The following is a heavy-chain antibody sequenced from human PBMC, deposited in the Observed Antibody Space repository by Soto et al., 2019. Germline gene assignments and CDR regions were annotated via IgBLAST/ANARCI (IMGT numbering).Heavy chain of an antibody. CDR3: ARVVEVVVVPAKYNWFDP. V-gene: IGHV1-18*01. CDR1: GYTVTSYG. J-gene: IGHJ5*02. CDR2: ISAYNGNT. Sequence: ASVKVSCKASGYTVTSYGISCVRQAPGQVLEWMRWISAYNGNTNYAQKLQGRVTMTTDTSTSTAYMELRSLRSDDTAVYYCARVVEVVVVPAKYNWFDPWGQGTLVTVSS. D-gene: IGHD2-2*01.